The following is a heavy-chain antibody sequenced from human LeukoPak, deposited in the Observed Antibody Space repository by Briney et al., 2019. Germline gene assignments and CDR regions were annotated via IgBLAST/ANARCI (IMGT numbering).Heavy chain of an antibody. CDR3: ARPIHIAVAAPFDY. CDR2: IKQDGSEK. Sequence: PGGSLRLSCAASGFTLSSYWMSWVRQAPGKGLEWVANIKQDGSEKNYVDSVKGRFTISGDNAKNSLYLLMNSLRAEDTAVYYCARPIHIAVAAPFDYWGQGTLVTVSS. J-gene: IGHJ4*02. D-gene: IGHD6-19*01. CDR1: GFTLSSYW. V-gene: IGHV3-7*01.